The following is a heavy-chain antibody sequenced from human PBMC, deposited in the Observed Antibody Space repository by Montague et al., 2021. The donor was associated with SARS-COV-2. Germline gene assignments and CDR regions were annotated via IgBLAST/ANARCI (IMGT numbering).Heavy chain of an antibody. CDR3: GRGVLTATPVVDY. Sequence: SETLSLTCTVSGDSISTFYWNWIRQPPGKGLEWIGRIYSSGGTNYNPSLKSRVTMSVDTSKNQFSLKLNSVTAADTAVYYCGRGVLTATPVVDYWGRGTLVTVSS. J-gene: IGHJ4*02. CDR1: GDSISTFY. CDR2: IYSSGGT. V-gene: IGHV4-4*07. D-gene: IGHD2-15*01.